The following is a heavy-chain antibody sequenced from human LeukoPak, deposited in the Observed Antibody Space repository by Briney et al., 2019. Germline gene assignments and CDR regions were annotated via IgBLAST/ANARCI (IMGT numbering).Heavy chain of an antibody. CDR3: ARASGYDFAGL. J-gene: IGHJ4*02. CDR2: ISSSGSTI. V-gene: IGHV3-48*03. CDR1: GFTFSSYE. Sequence: GGSLRLSCAASGFTFSSYEMNWVRQAPGKGVEWVSYISSSGSTIYYADSVKGRFTISRDNAKNSLYLQMNSLRAEDTAVYYSARASGYDFAGLWGQGTLVTVSS. D-gene: IGHD5-12*01.